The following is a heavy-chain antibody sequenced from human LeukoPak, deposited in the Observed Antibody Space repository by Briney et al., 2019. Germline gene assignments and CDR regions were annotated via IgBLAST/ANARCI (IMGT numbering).Heavy chain of an antibody. CDR2: ISPYNGNT. D-gene: IGHD2-8*01. J-gene: IGHJ4*02. Sequence: GASVKVSCKTSGHTFTSYGISWVRQAPGQGLEWMGWISPYNGNTNYAQKLQGRVTMTPDTSTNTAYMDLRSLRSDDTAVYYCARAPYCTNGVCSFDYWGQGTLVTVSS. CDR1: GHTFTSYG. CDR3: ARAPYCTNGVCSFDY. V-gene: IGHV1-18*01.